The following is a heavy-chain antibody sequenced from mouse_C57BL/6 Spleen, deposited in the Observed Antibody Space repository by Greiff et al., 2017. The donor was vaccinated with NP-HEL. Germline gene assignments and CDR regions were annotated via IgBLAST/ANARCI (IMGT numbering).Heavy chain of an antibody. D-gene: IGHD2-3*01. V-gene: IGHV1-50*01. CDR1: GYTFTSYW. Sequence: VQLQQSGAELVKPGASVKLSCKASGYTFTSYWMQWVKQRPGQGLEWIGEIDPSDSYTNYNQKFKGKATLTVDTSSSTAYMQLSSLTSEDSAVYYCAPTGDGYYVIAYWGQGTLVTVSA. CDR2: IDPSDSYT. J-gene: IGHJ3*01. CDR3: APTGDGYYVIAY.